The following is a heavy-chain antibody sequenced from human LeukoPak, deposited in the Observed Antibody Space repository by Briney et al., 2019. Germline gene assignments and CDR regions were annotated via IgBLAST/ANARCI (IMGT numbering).Heavy chain of an antibody. V-gene: IGHV4-30-2*03. CDR2: VYYTGRT. CDR3: ASTHAGRYYTTFDS. J-gene: IGHJ4*02. D-gene: IGHD1-26*01. CDR1: GFTFSSYA. Sequence: LRLSCAASGFTFSSYAMSWVRQAPGKGLEWIGTVYYTGRTYNNPSLKSRISISIDTSSNQFSLKVASVSAADTAVYYCASTHAGRYYTTFDSWGQGTLVTVSS.